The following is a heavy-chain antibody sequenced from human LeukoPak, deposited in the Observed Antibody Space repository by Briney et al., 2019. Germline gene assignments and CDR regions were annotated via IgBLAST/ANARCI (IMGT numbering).Heavy chain of an antibody. CDR2: ISPYDGDT. D-gene: IGHD1-26*01. CDR1: GYTFAIYG. CDR3: ARDLRVGSYYPY. J-gene: IGHJ4*02. V-gene: IGHV1-18*01. Sequence: ASVKVSCKASGYTFAIYGISWVRQAPGQGLEWMAWISPYDGDTNYAQNFEGRVTMTTETSTSTAYMELRSLRSDDTAIYYCARDLRVGSYYPYWGQGTLATVSS.